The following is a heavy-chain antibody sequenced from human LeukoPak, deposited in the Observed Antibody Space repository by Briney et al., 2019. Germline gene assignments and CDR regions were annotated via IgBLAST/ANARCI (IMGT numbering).Heavy chain of an antibody. Sequence: SGTLSLTCAVSGGSISSTNWWSWVRQPPGKGLEWIGEIYHSGSTNFNPSLKSRVTISVDTSKNQFSLKLSSVAAADMAVYYCARERYDYVWGSYRYCDYWGQGTLVTVSS. CDR3: ARERYDYVWGSYRYCDY. CDR2: IYHSGST. V-gene: IGHV4-4*02. D-gene: IGHD3-16*02. J-gene: IGHJ4*02. CDR1: GGSISSTNW.